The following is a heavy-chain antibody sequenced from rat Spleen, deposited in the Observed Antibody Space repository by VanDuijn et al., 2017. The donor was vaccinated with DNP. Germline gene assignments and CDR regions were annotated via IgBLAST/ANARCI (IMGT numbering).Heavy chain of an antibody. V-gene: IGHV5-7*01. CDR1: GFTFSDYY. J-gene: IGHJ2*01. CDR2: ISYDGSET. D-gene: IGHD1-4*01. Sequence: EVLLVESDGGLVQPGRSLKLSCAVSGFTFSDYYMAWVRQAPTKGLEWIASISYDGSETYYRNSVKGRFTISRDNARSTLYLQMDSLRSEDTAAYYCAGRPPPTRGPFDYWGQGVMVTVSS. CDR3: AGRPPPTRGPFDY.